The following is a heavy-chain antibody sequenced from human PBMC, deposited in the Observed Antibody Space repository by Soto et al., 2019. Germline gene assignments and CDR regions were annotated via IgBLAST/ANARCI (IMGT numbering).Heavy chain of an antibody. D-gene: IGHD2-2*01. J-gene: IGHJ4*02. V-gene: IGHV3-7*03. CDR1: GFTFSSYW. Sequence: EVQLVESGGGLVQPGGSPRLSCAASGFTFSSYWMSWIRQAPGKGLEWVANIKQDGSEKYYVVSVKGRFTISRDNAKNSLYLQMNSLRADDTAVYYCATSRSLDYWGQGTLVTVSS. CDR2: IKQDGSEK. CDR3: ATSRSLDY.